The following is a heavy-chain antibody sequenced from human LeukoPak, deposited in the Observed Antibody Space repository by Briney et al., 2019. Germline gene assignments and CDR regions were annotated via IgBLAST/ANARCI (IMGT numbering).Heavy chain of an antibody. Sequence: PGGSLRLSCAACGFNFTSYSMNWVRQAPGRGLVWVSRINADGSGMTYADSVKGRFTISRDNAKNTLYLQMNRLRGQDTAVYYCPRAPSRYYYMDVWGKGTTVTVSS. CDR3: PRAPSRYYYMDV. V-gene: IGHV3-74*01. CDR2: INADGSGM. CDR1: GFNFTSYS. J-gene: IGHJ6*03.